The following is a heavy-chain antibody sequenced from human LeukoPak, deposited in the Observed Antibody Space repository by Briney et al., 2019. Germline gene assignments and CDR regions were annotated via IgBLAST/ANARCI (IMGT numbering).Heavy chain of an antibody. V-gene: IGHV5-51*01. CDR3: ARTPAAYLSGYYNY. CDR2: IYPDDSDT. Sequence: GESLKISCQASGYTFAKYWIGWVRQMPGEGLEWMGIIYPDDSDTRYSPSFQGQVTISADKSISTAYLHFSSLKASDTAMYYCARTPAAYLSGYYNYWGQGTLVTVSS. CDR1: GYTFAKYW. J-gene: IGHJ4*02. D-gene: IGHD3-22*01.